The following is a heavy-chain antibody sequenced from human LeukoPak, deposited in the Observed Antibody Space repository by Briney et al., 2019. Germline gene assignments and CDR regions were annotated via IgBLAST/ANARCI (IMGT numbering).Heavy chain of an antibody. CDR1: GFTFSTYD. D-gene: IGHD3-3*01. CDR3: TKGLGVVIDFLLFDS. CDR2: FSSSGDIT. Sequence: GGSLRLSCAASGFTFSTYDISWVRQAPRQGLEWVSTFSSSGDITYYADSVKGRFTISRDNSKNTVDLQMNSLRAEDTALYYCTKGLGVVIDFLLFDSWGQGTLVTVSS. V-gene: IGHV3-23*01. J-gene: IGHJ4*02.